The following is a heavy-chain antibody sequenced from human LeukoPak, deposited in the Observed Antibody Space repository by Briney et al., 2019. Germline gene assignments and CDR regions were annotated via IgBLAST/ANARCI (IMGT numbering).Heavy chain of an antibody. CDR1: GYTFTSYA. CDR2: INTNTGNP. V-gene: IGHV7-4-1*02. D-gene: IGHD2-2*02. J-gene: IGHJ6*02. CDR3: ARVGYCSSTTCYTRYDYYGMDV. Sequence: ASVKVSCKASGYTFTSYAMNWVRQAPGQGLEWMGWINTNTGNPTYAQGFTGRFVFSLDTSVSTAYLQISSLKAEDTAVYYCARVGYCSSTTCYTRYDYYGMDVWGQGTTVTVSS.